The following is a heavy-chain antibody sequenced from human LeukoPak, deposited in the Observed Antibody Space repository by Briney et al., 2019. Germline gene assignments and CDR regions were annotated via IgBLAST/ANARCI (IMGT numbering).Heavy chain of an antibody. V-gene: IGHV1-69*06. Sequence: ASVKVSCKTSGGTFNSYAISWVRQAPGQGLEWMGGIIPIFGTANYAQKFQGRVTITADKSTSTAYMELSSLRSEDTAVYYCARPSYYYDSSGSLDYWGQGTLVTVSS. CDR2: IIPIFGTA. D-gene: IGHD3-22*01. CDR3: ARPSYYYDSSGSLDY. CDR1: GGTFNSYA. J-gene: IGHJ4*02.